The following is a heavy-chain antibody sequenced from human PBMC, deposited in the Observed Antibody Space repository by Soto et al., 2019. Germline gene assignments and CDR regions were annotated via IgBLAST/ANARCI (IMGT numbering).Heavy chain of an antibody. CDR2: ISSSSSTI. CDR3: ARAAHNSGPGD. Sequence: GGSLRLSCAASGFTFSSYSMNWVRQAPGKGLEWVSYISSSSSTIYYADSVKGRFTISRDNAKNSLYLQMNSLRGEDTAVYDCARAAHNSGPGDWGQGTLVTVAS. CDR1: GFTFSSYS. J-gene: IGHJ4*02. V-gene: IGHV3-48*01. D-gene: IGHD5-12*01.